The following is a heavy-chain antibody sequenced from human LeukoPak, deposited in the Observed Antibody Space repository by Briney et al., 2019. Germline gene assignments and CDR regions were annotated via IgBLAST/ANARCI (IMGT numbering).Heavy chain of an antibody. CDR2: ISYDGSNK. Sequence: GGSLRLSCAASGFTFSSYAMSWVRQAPGKGLEWVAVISYDGSNKYYADSVKGRFTISRDNSKNTLYLQMNSLRAEDTAVYYCANLKIVVDYGMDVWGQGTTVTVSS. J-gene: IGHJ6*02. V-gene: IGHV3-30*18. CDR3: ANLKIVVDYGMDV. D-gene: IGHD3-22*01. CDR1: GFTFSSYA.